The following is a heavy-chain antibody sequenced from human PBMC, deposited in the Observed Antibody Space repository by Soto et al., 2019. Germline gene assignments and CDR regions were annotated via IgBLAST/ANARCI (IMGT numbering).Heavy chain of an antibody. V-gene: IGHV4-34*01. CDR3: ARAHLNYDFWSGYYREGYFDY. CDR2: INHSGST. J-gene: IGHJ4*02. CDR1: GGSFSGYY. D-gene: IGHD3-3*01. Sequence: QVQLQQWGAGLLKPSETLSLTCAVYGGSFSGYYWSWIRQPPGKGLEWIGEINHSGSTNYNPSLKSRVTLSVDTSKNQFSLQLSSVTAADTAVYYCARAHLNYDFWSGYYREGYFDYWGQGTLVTVSS.